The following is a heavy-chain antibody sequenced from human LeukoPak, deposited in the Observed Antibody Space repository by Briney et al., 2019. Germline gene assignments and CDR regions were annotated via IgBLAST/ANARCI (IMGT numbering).Heavy chain of an antibody. CDR3: AKDTGTTRRFDY. V-gene: IGHV3-7*05. CDR1: GFTFSSYW. Sequence: GGSLRLSCVASGFTFSSYWMSWVRQAPGKGLEWVANIKEDGSEKYYVDSVKGRFAISRDNAKNSLYLQMNSLRAEDTAIYYCAKDTGTTRRFDYWGQGTLVTVSS. J-gene: IGHJ4*02. CDR2: IKEDGSEK. D-gene: IGHD1-1*01.